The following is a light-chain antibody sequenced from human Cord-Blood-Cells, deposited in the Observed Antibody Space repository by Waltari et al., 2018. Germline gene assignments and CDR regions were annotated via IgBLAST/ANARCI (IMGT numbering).Light chain of an antibody. J-gene: IGLJ1*01. V-gene: IGLV2-14*01. CDR3: SSDTSSSTLV. Sequence: PGQSITISCTGTSSDVGGYNYVSWYQQHPGKAPKLMIYEVSKRPSGVSNRCSGSKSGNTASLTISGLQAEDEADYYCSSDTSSSTLVFGTGTKVTVL. CDR2: EVS. CDR1: SSDVGGYNY.